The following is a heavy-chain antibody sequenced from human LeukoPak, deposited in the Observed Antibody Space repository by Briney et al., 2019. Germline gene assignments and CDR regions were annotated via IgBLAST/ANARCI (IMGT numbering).Heavy chain of an antibody. D-gene: IGHD2/OR15-2a*01. J-gene: IGHJ6*02. CDR3: ARNKAITAFFGMDV. CDR1: GFTFSDYA. Sequence: GGSLRLSCAASGFTFSDYAMHWVRQAPGKGLEWVAVIAYGGTYTHHADSLKGRFTISRDNSRDILYLQINSLRPEDTALYYCARNKAITAFFGMDVWGQGTTVIVSS. CDR2: IAYGGTYT. V-gene: IGHV3-30*03.